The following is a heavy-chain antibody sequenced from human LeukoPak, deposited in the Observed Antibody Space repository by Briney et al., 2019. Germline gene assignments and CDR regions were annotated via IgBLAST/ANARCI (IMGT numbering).Heavy chain of an antibody. CDR1: GGTFSSYA. CDR3: ASPTYYYDSSGPSRAFDI. CDR2: IIPIFGTA. Sequence: ASVKVSCKASGGTFSSYAISWGRQAPGQGLEWMGGIIPIFGTANYAQKFQGRVTITADESTSTAYMELSSLRSEDTAVYYCASPTYYYDSSGPSRAFDIWGQGTMVTVSS. V-gene: IGHV1-69*01. D-gene: IGHD3-22*01. J-gene: IGHJ3*02.